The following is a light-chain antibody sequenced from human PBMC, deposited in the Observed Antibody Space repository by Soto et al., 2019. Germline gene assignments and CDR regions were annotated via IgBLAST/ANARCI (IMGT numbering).Light chain of an antibody. CDR3: QQYDNPPH. J-gene: IGKJ4*01. Sequence: DIQMTQSPSTLSASVVDRVTIACRAIQSISTWLAWYQQEPGQAPKLLIYDACNLETGVPSRFSGSGSGTDFTFTISSLQPEDIATYYCQQYDNPPHFGGGTKVDI. CDR1: QSISTW. V-gene: IGKV1-33*01. CDR2: DAC.